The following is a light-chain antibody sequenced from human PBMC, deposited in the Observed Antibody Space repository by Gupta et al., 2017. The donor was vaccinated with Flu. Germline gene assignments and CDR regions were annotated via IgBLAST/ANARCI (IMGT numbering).Light chain of an antibody. Sequence: TLSSALGERATLAGRARQSGSSSYVAGYQQKPAQAPTLLIDGASSRATGIPERFSGSGSGTDCTLTSSRLEPEDLAVYYCQQDGSSAKTCGQGTKLEIK. CDR3: QQDGSSAKT. CDR1: QSGSSSY. J-gene: IGKJ2*01. CDR2: GAS. V-gene: IGKV3-20*01.